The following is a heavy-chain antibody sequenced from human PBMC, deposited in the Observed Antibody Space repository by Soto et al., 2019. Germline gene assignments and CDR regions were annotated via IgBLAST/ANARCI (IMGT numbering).Heavy chain of an antibody. V-gene: IGHV1-69*13. CDR2: IIPIFGTA. J-gene: IGHJ6*02. Sequence: GASVKVSCKASGGTFSSYAISWVRQAPGQGLEWMGGIIPIFGTANYAQKFQGRVTITADESTSTAYTELSSLRSEDTAVYYCARAEMATRADYYYGMDVWGQGTTVTVSS. CDR3: ARAEMATRADYYYGMDV. D-gene: IGHD5-12*01. CDR1: GGTFSSYA.